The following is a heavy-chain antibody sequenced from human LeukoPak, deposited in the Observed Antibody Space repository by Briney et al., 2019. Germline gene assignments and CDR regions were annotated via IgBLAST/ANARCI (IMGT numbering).Heavy chain of an antibody. CDR1: GFTFSSFW. V-gene: IGHV3-74*01. J-gene: IGHJ4*01. CDR2: INGDGTST. Sequence: GGSLRLSCAASGFTFSSFWLHWVRQVPGKRLEWISGINGDGTSTQYADSFKGRFTISRDNVKNTVDLEMSSLRADDTGLYYCAIMIRWGHGTSVAVSS. D-gene: IGHD3-10*01. CDR3: AIMIR.